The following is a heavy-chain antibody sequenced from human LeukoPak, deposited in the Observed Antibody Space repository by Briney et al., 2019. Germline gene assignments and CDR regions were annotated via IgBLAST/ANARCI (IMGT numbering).Heavy chain of an antibody. V-gene: IGHV3-30*02. D-gene: IGHD3-3*01. Sequence: AGGSLRLSCAASGFTFSSYGMHWVRQAPGKGLEWVAFIRYDGSNKYYADSVKGRFIISRDNSKNTLYLQMNSLRAEDTAVYYCAKELLGVTIFGVADWGQGTLVTVSS. CDR1: GFTFSSYG. CDR2: IRYDGSNK. CDR3: AKELLGVTIFGVAD. J-gene: IGHJ4*02.